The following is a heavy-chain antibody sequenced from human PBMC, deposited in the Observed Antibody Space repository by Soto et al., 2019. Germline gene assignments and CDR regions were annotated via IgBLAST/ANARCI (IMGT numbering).Heavy chain of an antibody. CDR3: ARGTQYCIGTSCYAGAFDV. CDR2: IHHTGST. Sequence: PSKTLSLTCAVYGGPFSGYYWSWIRQPPGNRLEWIGEIHHTGSTNYNPSLKSRVTISADTSKNQFSLKLSSVTAADTAMYYCARGTQYCIGTSCYAGAFDVRGRGTMVTVSS. D-gene: IGHD2-2*01. J-gene: IGHJ3*01. CDR1: GGPFSGYY. V-gene: IGHV4-34*01.